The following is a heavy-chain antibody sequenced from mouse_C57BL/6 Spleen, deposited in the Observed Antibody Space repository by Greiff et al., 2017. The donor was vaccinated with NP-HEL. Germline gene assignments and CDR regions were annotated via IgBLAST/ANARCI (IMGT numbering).Heavy chain of an antibody. CDR2: ISSGSSTI. Sequence: EVQRVESGGGLVKPGGSLKLSCAASEFTFSDYGMHWVRQAPEKGLEWVAYISSGSSTIYYADTVKGRFTISRDNAKNTPFLQMTSLRSEDTAMYYCARRNYGYDDYAMDYWGQGTSVTVSS. J-gene: IGHJ4*01. CDR3: ARRNYGYDDYAMDY. CDR1: EFTFSDYG. D-gene: IGHD2-2*01. V-gene: IGHV5-17*01.